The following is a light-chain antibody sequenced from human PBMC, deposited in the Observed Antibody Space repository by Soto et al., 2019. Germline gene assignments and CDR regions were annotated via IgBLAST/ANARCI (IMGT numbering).Light chain of an antibody. CDR3: QNYYSAPFT. CDR2: AAS. CDR1: QGISDY. J-gene: IGKJ3*01. Sequence: GDRVTITCRASQGISDYLVWYQQKPGKVPKLLIHAASTLQSGVPPRFSGTGSGTDFTLTISSLQPEDVATYSCQNYYSAPFTFGPGTKVDIK. V-gene: IGKV1-27*01.